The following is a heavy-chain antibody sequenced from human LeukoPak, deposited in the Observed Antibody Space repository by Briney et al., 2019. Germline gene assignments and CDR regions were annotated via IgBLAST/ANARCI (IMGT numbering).Heavy chain of an antibody. V-gene: IGHV4-30-4*08. CDR3: ARGDYYGSGSYH. J-gene: IGHJ1*01. D-gene: IGHD3-10*01. CDR1: GGSISSGDYY. CDR2: IYYSGST. Sequence: PSQTLSLTCTVSGGSISSGDYYWSWIRQPPGKGLEWIGYIYYSGSTYYNPSLKSRVTISVDTSTNHFSLKLSSVTAADTAVYYCARGDYYGSGSYHWGQGTLVTVSS.